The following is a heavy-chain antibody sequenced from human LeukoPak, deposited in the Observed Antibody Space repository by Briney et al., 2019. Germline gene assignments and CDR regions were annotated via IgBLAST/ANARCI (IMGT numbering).Heavy chain of an antibody. CDR3: AKSDVSYSSGWYNWFDP. Sequence: GGSLRLSCAASGFTFSSYAMSWVRQAPGKGLEWVSAISGSGGSTYYADSVKGRFTISRDNSKNTLYLQMNSLRVEDTAVYYCAKSDVSYSSGWYNWFDPWGQGTLVTVSS. V-gene: IGHV3-23*01. J-gene: IGHJ5*02. CDR1: GFTFSSYA. D-gene: IGHD6-19*01. CDR2: ISGSGGST.